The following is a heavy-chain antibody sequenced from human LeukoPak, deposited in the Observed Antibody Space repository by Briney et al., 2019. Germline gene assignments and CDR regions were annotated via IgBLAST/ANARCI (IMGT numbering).Heavy chain of an antibody. CDR2: IYHSGST. CDR1: GGSISSGGYS. V-gene: IGHV4-30-2*01. CDR3: ARESGYSYGSSNWFDP. J-gene: IGHJ5*02. Sequence: SETLSLTCAVSGGSISSGGYSWSWIRQPPGKGLEWIGYIYHSGSTYYNPSLKSRVTISVDRSKNQFSLKLSSVTAADTAVYYCARESGYSYGSSNWFDPWGQGTLVTVSS. D-gene: IGHD5-18*01.